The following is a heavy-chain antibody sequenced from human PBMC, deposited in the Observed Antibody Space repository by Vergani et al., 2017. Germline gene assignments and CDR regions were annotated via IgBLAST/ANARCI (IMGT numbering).Heavy chain of an antibody. CDR3: ALYGVKPNSNWFDP. J-gene: IGHJ5*02. V-gene: IGHV1-46*01. CDR1: GYAFTSHH. CDR2: INPSDGTT. Sequence: QVQLVQSGAEVKKPGASVKVSCKASGYAFTSHHLQWVRQAPGQGFEWMGIINPSDGTTSYAQRFQGRVTLTRDTSTSTVYMELRSLRPDDTAIYYCALYGVKPNSNWFDPWGQGTLVSVSS. D-gene: IGHD1-14*01.